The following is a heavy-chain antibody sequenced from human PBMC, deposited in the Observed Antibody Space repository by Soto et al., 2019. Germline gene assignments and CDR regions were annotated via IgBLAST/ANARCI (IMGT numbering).Heavy chain of an antibody. Sequence: ASVKVSCKASGYTFTGYYMHWVRQAPGQGLEWMGRINPNSGGTNYAQKFQGWVTMTRDTSISTAYMELSRLRSDDTAVYYCAIDPLYCSGGSCYPDYYFDYWGQGTLVTVSS. D-gene: IGHD2-15*01. CDR3: AIDPLYCSGGSCYPDYYFDY. CDR2: INPNSGGT. V-gene: IGHV1-2*04. J-gene: IGHJ4*02. CDR1: GYTFTGYY.